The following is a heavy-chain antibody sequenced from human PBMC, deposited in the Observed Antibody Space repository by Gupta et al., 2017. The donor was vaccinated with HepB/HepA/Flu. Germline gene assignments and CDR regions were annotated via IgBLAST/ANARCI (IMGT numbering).Heavy chain of an antibody. Sequence: QVQLVQCGAEVKKPESAVKVSCKAYGGTFSSSAISWVRQAPGQGLEWMGGIIPIFGTANYAQKFQGRVTITADESTSTAYMELSSLRSEDTAVYYCARCKTVGYGHYYYYYMDVWGKGTTVTVSS. CDR2: IIPIFGTA. CDR1: GGTFSSSA. D-gene: IGHD5-18*01. CDR3: ARCKTVGYGHYYYYYMDV. J-gene: IGHJ6*03. V-gene: IGHV1-69*01.